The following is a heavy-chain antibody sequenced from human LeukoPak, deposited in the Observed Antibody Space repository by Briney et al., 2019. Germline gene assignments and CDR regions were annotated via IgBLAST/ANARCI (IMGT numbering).Heavy chain of an antibody. CDR2: ISPYDGNT. V-gene: IGHV1-18*01. J-gene: IGHJ4*02. D-gene: IGHD5-18*01. CDR1: GYIFTTYG. Sequence: EASVKVSCKASGYIFTTYGFSWVRQAPGQGLEWMGWISPYDGNTKYAQKFQGRVTLTTDTSTSTASMELRSLRSDDTAVYYCARSVDTAMIFGHWGQGTLVTVSS. CDR3: ARSVDTAMIFGH.